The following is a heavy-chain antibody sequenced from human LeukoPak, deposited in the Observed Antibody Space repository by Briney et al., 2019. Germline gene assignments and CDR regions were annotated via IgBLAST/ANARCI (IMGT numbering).Heavy chain of an antibody. J-gene: IGHJ4*02. D-gene: IGHD5-18*01. V-gene: IGHV3-30*04. CDR2: ISYDGSNK. Sequence: PGGSLRLSCAASGFTFNNYAMHWVRQAPGKGLEWVAVISYDGSNKYYADSVKGRFTISRDNSKNTLYLQMNSLRAEDTAVYYCAKSHGYSYGFDYWGQGTLVTVSS. CDR1: GFTFNNYA. CDR3: AKSHGYSYGFDY.